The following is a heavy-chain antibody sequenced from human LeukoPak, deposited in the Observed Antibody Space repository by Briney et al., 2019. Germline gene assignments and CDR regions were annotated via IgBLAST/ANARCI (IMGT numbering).Heavy chain of an antibody. J-gene: IGHJ4*02. CDR3: AKPGIRYDFWSGYFRGYFDY. CDR2: IRYDGSNK. Sequence: TGGSLRLSCAPSGFTFNNYGMHWVRQAPGKGLQWVAFIRYDGSNKYYADSVKGRFTISRDNSKNTLFLQMNSLRAEDTAVYYCAKPGIRYDFWSGYFRGYFDYWGQGTLVTVST. CDR1: GFTFNNYG. V-gene: IGHV3-30*02. D-gene: IGHD3-3*01.